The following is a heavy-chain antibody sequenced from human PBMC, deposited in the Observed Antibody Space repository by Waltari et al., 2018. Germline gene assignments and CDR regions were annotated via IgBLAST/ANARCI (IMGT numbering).Heavy chain of an antibody. V-gene: IGHV3-49*04. CDR2: IRSKAYGGTT. CDR3: TRSIVVVTAITAFDY. Sequence: EVQLVESGGGLVQPGRSLRLSCTASGFTFGDYAMSWVREAPGEGLEWVGFIRSKAYGGTTEYAPSVKGRFTISRDDSKSIAYLQMNSLKTEDTAVYYCTRSIVVVTAITAFDYWGQGTLVTVSS. CDR1: GFTFGDYA. D-gene: IGHD2-21*02. J-gene: IGHJ4*02.